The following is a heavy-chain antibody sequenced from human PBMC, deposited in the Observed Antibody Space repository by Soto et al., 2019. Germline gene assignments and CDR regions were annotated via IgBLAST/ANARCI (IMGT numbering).Heavy chain of an antibody. CDR2: ISGSGGSA. CDR1: GFTFGSHA. Sequence: EVQLLESGGGLVQPGGSLRLSCAASGFTFGSHAMIRVRQAPGKGLEWVSAISGSGGSAYYADSVKGRFTISRDNSINTLYLQMNSLRAEDTALYYCAKEPYSDFWSAYYYFDYWGQGTLVTVSS. J-gene: IGHJ4*02. V-gene: IGHV3-23*01. D-gene: IGHD3-3*01. CDR3: AKEPYSDFWSAYYYFDY.